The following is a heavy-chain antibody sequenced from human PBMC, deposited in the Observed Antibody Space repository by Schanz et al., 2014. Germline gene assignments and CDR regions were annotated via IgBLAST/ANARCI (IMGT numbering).Heavy chain of an antibody. V-gene: IGHV1-69*02. CDR1: GGTFSSYS. Sequence: QAQLVQSGAEVKKPGSSVKVSCKASGGTFSSYSISWVRQAPGQGLEWMGRIIPILGIANYAQKFQGRVTNTADKSTSTAYMDLSSLRPEDTAVYYCARSNYYDNSDYYNSFDYWGQGTLVNDSS. CDR3: ARSNYYDNSDYYNSFDY. D-gene: IGHD3-22*01. J-gene: IGHJ4*02. CDR2: IIPILGIA.